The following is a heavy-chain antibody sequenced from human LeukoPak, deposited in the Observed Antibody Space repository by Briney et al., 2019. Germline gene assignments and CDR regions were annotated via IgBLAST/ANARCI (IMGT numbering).Heavy chain of an antibody. D-gene: IGHD6-6*01. CDR3: ALLLTTRPW. CDR2: MNPNSGNT. Sequence: ASVRVSCKASGYTFTSYNINWVRQATGQGLEWMGWMNPNSGNTGYAQKFQGRITMTRNTSISTAYMELSSLRSEDTAVYFCALLLTTRPWWGQGTLVTVSS. J-gene: IGHJ4*02. V-gene: IGHV1-8*01. CDR1: GYTFTSYN.